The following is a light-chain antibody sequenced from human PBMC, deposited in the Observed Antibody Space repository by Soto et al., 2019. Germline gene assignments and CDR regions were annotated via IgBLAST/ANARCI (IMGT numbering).Light chain of an antibody. CDR2: DVS. V-gene: IGLV2-14*03. J-gene: IGLJ1*01. Sequence: QSALTQPASVSGSPGQSISISFPGTRNDVGGYKHVSWYQQHPGKVPRLIIFDVSSRPSGVSHRFSGSKSGDTASLTISGLQAEDEADYYCSSYTSVNLYVFGTGTKVTVL. CDR1: RNDVGGYKH. CDR3: SSYTSVNLYV.